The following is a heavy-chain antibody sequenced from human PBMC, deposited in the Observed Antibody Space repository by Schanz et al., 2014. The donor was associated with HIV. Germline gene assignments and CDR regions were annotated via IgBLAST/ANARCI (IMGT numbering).Heavy chain of an antibody. V-gene: IGHV3-74*01. Sequence: EVQLVESGGGFVQPGGSLTLSCAASGFSFSDYWMHWVPQVPGKGLLWVSRMNNDVSSRLYADSVKGRFTISRDNAKNTLYLQMNSLRDEDTAVYYCARRSSDGGYYDNWGQGTLVTVSS. D-gene: IGHD2-15*01. CDR3: ARRSSDGGYYDN. CDR1: GFSFSDYW. CDR2: MNNDVSSR. J-gene: IGHJ4*02.